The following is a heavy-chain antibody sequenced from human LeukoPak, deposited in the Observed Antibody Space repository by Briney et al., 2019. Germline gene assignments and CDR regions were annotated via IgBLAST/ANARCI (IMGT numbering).Heavy chain of an antibody. V-gene: IGHV3-53*01. Sequence: PGGSLRLSCAASGFTVNGNYMSWVRQAPGKGLEWVSLIYCGGNTYYAASVKGRFTISRDNSKNTLYLQMNSLRAEDTAVYYCARLLGSNWFDPWGQGTLVTVSS. D-gene: IGHD2/OR15-2a*01. J-gene: IGHJ5*02. CDR1: GFTVNGNY. CDR2: IYCGGNT. CDR3: ARLLGSNWFDP.